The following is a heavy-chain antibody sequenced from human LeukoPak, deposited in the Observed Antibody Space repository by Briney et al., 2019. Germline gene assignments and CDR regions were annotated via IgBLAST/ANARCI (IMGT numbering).Heavy chain of an antibody. CDR1: GFTFSSYA. CDR2: ISGSGGST. CDR3: ARRYAISCFDY. Sequence: GGSLRLSCAASGFTFSSYAMSWVRQAPGKGLEWVSAISGSGGSTYYADSVKGRFTISRDNSKNTLYLQMNSLRAEDTAVYFCARRYAISCFDYWGQGTLVTVSS. J-gene: IGHJ4*02. D-gene: IGHD2-2*01. V-gene: IGHV3-23*01.